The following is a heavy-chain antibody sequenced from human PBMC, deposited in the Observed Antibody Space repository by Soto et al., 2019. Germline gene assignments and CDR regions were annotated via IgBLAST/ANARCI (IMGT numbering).Heavy chain of an antibody. V-gene: IGHV4-31*02. CDR3: ARVLRSSTTCYFPDWFDP. Sequence: PSETLSLTXTVSGGSISSGANYWSWVRQGPGKGLEWIGNIYYSGSAYYNPSLKSRLTMSVDTSKNSFSLKLTSVTAADTAVYYCARVLRSSTTCYFPDWFDPWGQGTLVTVSS. J-gene: IGHJ5*02. D-gene: IGHD2-2*01. CDR1: GGSISSGANY. CDR2: IYYSGSA.